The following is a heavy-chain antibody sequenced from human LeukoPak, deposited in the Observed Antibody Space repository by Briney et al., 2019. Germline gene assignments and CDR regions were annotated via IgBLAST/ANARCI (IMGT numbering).Heavy chain of an antibody. D-gene: IGHD5-12*01. Sequence: GGSLRLSCAASGFTVSSNYMSWVRQAPGKGLEWVSVIYSGGSTYYADSVKGRFTISRDNSKNTLYLQMNSLRTEDTAEYYCARIEPGYSSRGDHWGQGTLVTVSS. CDR3: ARIEPGYSSRGDH. J-gene: IGHJ4*02. CDR1: GFTVSSNY. CDR2: IYSGGST. V-gene: IGHV3-66*02.